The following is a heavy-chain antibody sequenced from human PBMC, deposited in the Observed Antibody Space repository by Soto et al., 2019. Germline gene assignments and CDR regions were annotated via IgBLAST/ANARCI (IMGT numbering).Heavy chain of an antibody. J-gene: IGHJ4*02. CDR3: ARGSSREGWSVDY. CDR2: ISSSSSYI. V-gene: IGHV3-21*01. D-gene: IGHD2-15*01. Sequence: GALRLSCAASGFTFSNYSMNWVRQAPGEGLEWVSSISSSSSYIYYADSVKGRFTISRDNAKNSLYLQMNSLRAEDTAVYYCARGSSREGWSVDYWGQGTLVTVSS. CDR1: GFTFSNYS.